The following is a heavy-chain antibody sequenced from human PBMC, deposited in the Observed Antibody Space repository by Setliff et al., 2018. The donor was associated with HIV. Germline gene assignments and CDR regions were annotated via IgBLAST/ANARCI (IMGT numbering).Heavy chain of an antibody. Sequence: SETLSLTCTVSGDSINNYYWNWIRQPAGKGLEWIGRIHSSGSANYSPSLESRVTMSIDTSKSQFSLRLTSVTAADTAVYYCARELEYSSGWFLVDYWGQGALVTAPQ. D-gene: IGHD6-19*01. J-gene: IGHJ4*02. V-gene: IGHV4-4*07. CDR3: ARELEYSSGWFLVDY. CDR2: IHSSGSA. CDR1: GDSINNYY.